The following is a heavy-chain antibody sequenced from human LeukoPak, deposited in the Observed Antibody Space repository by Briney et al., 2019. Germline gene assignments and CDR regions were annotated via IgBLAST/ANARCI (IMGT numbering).Heavy chain of an antibody. CDR1: GYTFTSYY. J-gene: IGHJ4*02. V-gene: IGHV1-46*01. D-gene: IGHD6-13*01. CDR2: INPSGGST. Sequence: EASVKVSCKASGYTFTSYYMHWVRQAPGQGLEWMGIINPSGGSTSYAQKFQGRVTMTRDTSTSTVYMELSSLRSEDTAVYYCARDGRVGSSSHYYFDYWGQGTLVTVSS. CDR3: ARDGRVGSSSHYYFDY.